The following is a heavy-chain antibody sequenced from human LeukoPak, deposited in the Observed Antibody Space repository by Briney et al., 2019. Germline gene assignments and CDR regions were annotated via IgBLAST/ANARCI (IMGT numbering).Heavy chain of an antibody. CDR2: IIPIFGTA. CDR1: RGTFSSYA. D-gene: IGHD5-24*01. Sequence: SVKVSCKASRGTFSSYAISWVRQAPGQGLEWMGGIIPIFGTANYAQKFQGRVTITADESTSTAYMELSSLRSEDTAVYYCARGVADGYNPSVRFDPWGQGTLVTVSS. J-gene: IGHJ5*02. V-gene: IGHV1-69*01. CDR3: ARGVADGYNPSVRFDP.